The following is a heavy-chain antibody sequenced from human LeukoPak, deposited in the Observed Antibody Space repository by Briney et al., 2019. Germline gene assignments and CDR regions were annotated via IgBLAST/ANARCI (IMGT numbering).Heavy chain of an antibody. CDR3: ARTLYSGSYSYFDY. CDR1: GGSISSSNW. J-gene: IGHJ4*02. CDR2: IYHSGST. V-gene: IGHV4-4*02. Sequence: SSETLSLTCAVSGGSISSSNWWSRVRQPPGKGLEWIGEIYHSGSTNYNPSLKSRVTISVDKSKNQFSLKLSSVTAADTAVYYCARTLYSGSYSYFDYWGQGTLVTVSS. D-gene: IGHD1-26*01.